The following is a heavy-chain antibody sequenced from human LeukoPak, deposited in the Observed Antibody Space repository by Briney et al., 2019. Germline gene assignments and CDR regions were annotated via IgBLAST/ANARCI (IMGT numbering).Heavy chain of an antibody. CDR2: INGDGSIT. Sequence: GGSLRLSCEVSGFNISGYWMHWVRQAPGKGLVWVSRINGDGSITAYADSVKGRFTISRDNAKNTLYLQMNSLRAKDTAVYYCVRSLGAYSYWGHGTLVTVSS. D-gene: IGHD2-15*01. J-gene: IGHJ4*01. CDR3: VRSLGAYSY. CDR1: GFNISGYW. V-gene: IGHV3-74*01.